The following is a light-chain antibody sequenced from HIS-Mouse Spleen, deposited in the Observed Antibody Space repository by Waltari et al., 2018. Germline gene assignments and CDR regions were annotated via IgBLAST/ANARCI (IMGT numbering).Light chain of an antibody. CDR1: PLPNKF. CDR2: EDS. CDR3: YSTDSSGNHRV. V-gene: IGLV3-10*01. J-gene: IGLJ2*01. Sequence: SYELTQPPSVSVSPGQTARITCPGSPLPNKFAYWYQQKSGQAPVLVIYEDSKRPSGIPERFSGSSSGTMATLTISGAQVEDEADYYCYSTDSSGNHRVFGGGTKLTVL.